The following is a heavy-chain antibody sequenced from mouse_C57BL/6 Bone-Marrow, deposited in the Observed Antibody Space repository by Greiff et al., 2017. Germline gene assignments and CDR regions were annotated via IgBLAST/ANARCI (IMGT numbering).Heavy chain of an antibody. V-gene: IGHV14-4*01. CDR3: TSTIWFAY. Sequence: DVQLQESGAELVRPGASVKLSCTASGFNIKDDYMHWVKQRPEKGLEWIGWIDPENGDTEYASKFQGKATITADTSSNTAYLQLSSLTSEDTAVYYCTSTIWFAYWGQGTLVTVSA. D-gene: IGHD2-1*01. CDR2: IDPENGDT. CDR1: GFNIKDDY. J-gene: IGHJ3*01.